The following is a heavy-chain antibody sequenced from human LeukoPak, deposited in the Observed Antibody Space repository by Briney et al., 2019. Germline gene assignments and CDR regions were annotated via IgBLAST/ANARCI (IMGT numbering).Heavy chain of an antibody. J-gene: IGHJ6*02. CDR3: ARDRHSTSYDFWSGYGDYYGMDV. CDR1: GGSVSSNSAA. Sequence: SRTLSLTCAISGGSVSSNSAAWNWIGQSPSRGLEWLGRTYYRSKWYHDYAVSVKSRITINPDTSKNQFSLQLNSVTPEDTAVYYCARDRHSTSYDFWSGYGDYYGMDVWGQGTTVTVSS. CDR2: TYYRSKWYH. V-gene: IGHV6-1*01. D-gene: IGHD3-3*01.